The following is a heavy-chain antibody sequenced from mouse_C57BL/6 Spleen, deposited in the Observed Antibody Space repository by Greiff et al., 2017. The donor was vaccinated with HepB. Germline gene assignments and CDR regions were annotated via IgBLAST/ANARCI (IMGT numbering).Heavy chain of an antibody. CDR2: ISDGGSYT. CDR3: ARDGYSYYYAMDY. V-gene: IGHV5-4*01. Sequence: EVQRVESGGGLVKPGGSLKLSCAASGFTFSSYAMSWVRQTPEKRLEWVATISDGGSYTYYPDNVKGRFTISRDNAKNNLYLQMSHLKSEDTAMYYCARDGYSYYYAMDYWGQGTSVTVSS. D-gene: IGHD2-3*01. J-gene: IGHJ4*01. CDR1: GFTFSSYA.